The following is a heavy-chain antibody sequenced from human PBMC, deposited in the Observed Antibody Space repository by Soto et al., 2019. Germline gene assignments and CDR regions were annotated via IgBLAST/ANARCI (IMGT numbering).Heavy chain of an antibody. CDR1: GGSISSGGYY. V-gene: IGHV4-31*03. D-gene: IGHD6-19*01. CDR3: AGRIAVAGTDSVDY. J-gene: IGHJ4*02. CDR2: IYYSGST. Sequence: PSETLSLTCTVSGGSISSGGYYWSWIRQHPGKGLEWIGYIYYSGSTYYNPSLKSRATISVDTSKNQFSLKLSSVTAADTAVYYCAGRIAVAGTDSVDYWGQGTLVTVSS.